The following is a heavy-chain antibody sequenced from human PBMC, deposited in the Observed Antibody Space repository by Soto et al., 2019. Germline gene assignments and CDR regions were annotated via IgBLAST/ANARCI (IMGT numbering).Heavy chain of an antibody. CDR1: VGSFSGYY. V-gene: IGHV4-34*01. Sequence: PSEPLSLPCAVYVGSFSGYYWSWICQPPGKVLEWIGEINHSGSTNYNPSLKSRVTISVDTSKNQFSLKLSSVTAADTAVYYCAREPLVVATGFDYWGQGTLVTVSS. J-gene: IGHJ4*02. CDR3: AREPLVVATGFDY. CDR2: INHSGST. D-gene: IGHD5-12*01.